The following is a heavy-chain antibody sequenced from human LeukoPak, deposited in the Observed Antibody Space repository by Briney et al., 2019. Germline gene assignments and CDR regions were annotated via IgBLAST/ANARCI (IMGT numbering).Heavy chain of an antibody. D-gene: IGHD2-21*02. V-gene: IGHV1-8*01. CDR3: SRGAGAVGDL. CDR2: VTPGSGNT. CDR1: GYTFTSRD. J-gene: IGHJ1*01. Sequence: ASVKVSCKASGYTFTSRDINWLRQATGQGLEWMGWVTPGSGNTTYAQKFQGRVTMTRDSSIRTVYMELSSLTSEDTAVHYCSRGAGAVGDLWGQGTLVTVSS.